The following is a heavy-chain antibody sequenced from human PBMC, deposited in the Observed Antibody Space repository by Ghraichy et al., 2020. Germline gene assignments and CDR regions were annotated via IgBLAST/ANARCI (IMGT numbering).Heavy chain of an antibody. CDR2: ISSSSSYI. D-gene: IGHD5-12*01. CDR3: ARDRSGYDYGWFDP. J-gene: IGHJ5*02. Sequence: GYLRLSCAASGFTFSSYSMNWVRQAPGKGLEWVSSISSSSSYIYYADSVKGRFTISRDNAKNSLYLQMNSLRAEDTAVYYCARDRSGYDYGWFDPWGQGTLVTVSS. CDR1: GFTFSSYS. V-gene: IGHV3-21*01.